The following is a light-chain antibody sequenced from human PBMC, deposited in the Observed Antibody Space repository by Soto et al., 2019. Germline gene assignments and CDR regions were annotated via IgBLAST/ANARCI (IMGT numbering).Light chain of an antibody. Sequence: EIVLTQSPGTLSLSPGERATLSCRASQSVSSSYLAWYQQKPGQAPRLLIYGASSRATGIPDRFSGTGSGTDFTLTISRLEPDDFAVYYCLQYGSSHPITFGQGTRLEIK. V-gene: IGKV3-20*01. J-gene: IGKJ5*01. CDR1: QSVSSSY. CDR3: LQYGSSHPIT. CDR2: GAS.